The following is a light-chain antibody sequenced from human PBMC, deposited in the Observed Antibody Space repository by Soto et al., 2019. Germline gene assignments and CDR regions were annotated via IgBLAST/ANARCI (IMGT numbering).Light chain of an antibody. Sequence: QSALTQPASVSGSPGQSITISCTGTSSDVGSYNLVSWYQQHPGKAPKIMIYEGSKRPSGVSNRFSGSQSGNTASLTISGLQAEEEADYYCCSYAGSSTVVFGGGTKLTVL. CDR3: CSYAGSSTVV. V-gene: IGLV2-23*01. CDR2: EGS. J-gene: IGLJ2*01. CDR1: SSDVGSYNL.